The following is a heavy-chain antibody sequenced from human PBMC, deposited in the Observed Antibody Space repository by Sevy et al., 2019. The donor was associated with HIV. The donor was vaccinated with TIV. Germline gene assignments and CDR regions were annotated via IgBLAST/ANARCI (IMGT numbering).Heavy chain of an antibody. J-gene: IGHJ3*02. D-gene: IGHD3-22*01. Sequence: GGSLRLSCAASGFTFSSYAMHWVRQAPGKGLEWVAVISYDGSNKYYADSVKGRFTISRDNSKNTLYLQMNSLRAEDTAGYYCARDQGYYDSSGYDAFDIWGQGTMVTVSS. V-gene: IGHV3-30-3*01. CDR3: ARDQGYYDSSGYDAFDI. CDR2: ISYDGSNK. CDR1: GFTFSSYA.